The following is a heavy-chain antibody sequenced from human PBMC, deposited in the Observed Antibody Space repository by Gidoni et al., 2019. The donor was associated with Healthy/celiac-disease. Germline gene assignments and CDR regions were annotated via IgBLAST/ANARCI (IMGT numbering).Heavy chain of an antibody. CDR1: GFTFSAYY. CDR3: ARERYCSGGSCYPGWFDP. D-gene: IGHD2-15*01. Sequence: QVQLVESGGGLVKPGGSLRLSCAASGFTFSAYYMSWIRQAPGQGLEWVSYISSSSSYTNYADSVKGRFTISRDNAKNSLYLQMNSLRAEDTAVYYCARERYCSGGSCYPGWFDPWGQGTLVTVSS. J-gene: IGHJ5*02. V-gene: IGHV3-11*05. CDR2: ISSSSSYT.